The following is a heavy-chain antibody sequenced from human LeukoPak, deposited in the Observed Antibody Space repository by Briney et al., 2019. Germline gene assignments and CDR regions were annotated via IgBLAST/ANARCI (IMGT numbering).Heavy chain of an antibody. J-gene: IGHJ4*02. CDR2: INPSGGST. CDR3: AREPINCSGGSCYSLEIDY. D-gene: IGHD2-15*01. Sequence: ASVKVSCKASGYTFTSYYMHWVRQAPGQGLEWMGIINPSGGSTSYAQKFQGRVTMIRDMSTSTVYMELSSLRSEDTAVYYCAREPINCSGGSCYSLEIDYWGQGTLVTVSS. CDR1: GYTFTSYY. V-gene: IGHV1-46*01.